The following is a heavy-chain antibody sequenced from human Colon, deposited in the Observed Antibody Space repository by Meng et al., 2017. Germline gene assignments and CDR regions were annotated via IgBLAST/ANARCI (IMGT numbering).Heavy chain of an antibody. CDR2: VSDGGST. D-gene: IGHD5/OR15-5a*01. CDR3: ARGGFGYSVPFDY. CDR1: RVLQWVL. J-gene: IGHJ4*02. Sequence: QVQLQQWGAGLLKPSETRRVLQWVLLERQPPGKALGWIGEVSDGGSTNYNPSLRSRVTISVDKANSHFSLEVRSVTAADTAIYYCARGGFGYSVPFDYWGQGTLVTVSS. V-gene: IGHV4-34*01.